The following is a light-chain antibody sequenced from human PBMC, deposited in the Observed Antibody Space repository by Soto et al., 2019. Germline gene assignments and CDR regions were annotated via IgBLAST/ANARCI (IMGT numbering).Light chain of an antibody. CDR3: QQYGSSPLA. V-gene: IGKV3-20*01. CDR2: GAF. J-gene: IGKJ4*01. Sequence: EIVLTQSPGTLSLSPGERATLSCRASQNINIDYFAWYQQKPGQAPRLLIYGAFIGSTGIPDRFSVSGSGTDFTLTINRLEPEDFAAYSCQQYGSSPLAFGGGTKVEIK. CDR1: QNINIDY.